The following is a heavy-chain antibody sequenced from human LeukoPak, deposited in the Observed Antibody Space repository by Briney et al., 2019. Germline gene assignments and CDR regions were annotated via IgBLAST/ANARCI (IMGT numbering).Heavy chain of an antibody. CDR2: ISGSGGST. CDR3: AKGDYDSSGYGYYYDYGMDV. V-gene: IGHV3-23*01. CDR1: GFTFSSYA. D-gene: IGHD3-22*01. Sequence: SGGSLRLSCAASGFTFSSYAMSWVRQAPGKGLEWVSAISGSGGSTYYADSVKGRFTISRDNSKNTLYLQMNSLRAEDTAVYYCAKGDYDSSGYGYYYDYGMDVWGQGTTVTVSS. J-gene: IGHJ6*02.